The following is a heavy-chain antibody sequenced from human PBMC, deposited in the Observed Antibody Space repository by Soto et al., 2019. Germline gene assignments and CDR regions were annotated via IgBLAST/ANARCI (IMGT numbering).Heavy chain of an antibody. J-gene: IGHJ4*02. Sequence: QVQLLQSGAEVKEPGASVKVSCKVSGYTFTNYDINWVRQATGQGPEWMGWMSPNSGNTGYAQKFXXRXTKXRDMSINTAYMELTSLTTDDTAVYYCARGEWELSYWGQGTLVTVSS. CDR1: GYTFTNYD. D-gene: IGHD3-16*02. CDR3: ARGEWELSY. CDR2: MSPNSGNT. V-gene: IGHV1-8*01.